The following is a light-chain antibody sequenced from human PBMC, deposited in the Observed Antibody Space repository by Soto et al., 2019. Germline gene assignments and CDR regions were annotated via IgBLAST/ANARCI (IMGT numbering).Light chain of an antibody. J-gene: IGLJ1*01. Sequence: QSALTQPPSASGSPGQSVAISCTGTSSDIGGYDSVSWYQQYPGEVPRLLISDVSERPSGVPDRFSGSKSGNTASLTISGLQAEDEADYYCASYAGTSKVFGTGTQLTVL. CDR3: ASYAGTSKV. CDR2: DVS. V-gene: IGLV2-8*01. CDR1: SSDIGGYDS.